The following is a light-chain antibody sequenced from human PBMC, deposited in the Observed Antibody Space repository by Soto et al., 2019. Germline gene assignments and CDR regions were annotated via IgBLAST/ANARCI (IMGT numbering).Light chain of an antibody. V-gene: IGLV2-14*01. Sequence: QSVLTQPASVSGSPGQSITISCTGTSTDIGAYNYVSWYQQHPGKAPKLLIYEVTNRPSGVSNRFSGSKSGNTAPLTISGPQAEDEANYYCNSYTTLSNRVFGTGTKVTVL. J-gene: IGLJ1*01. CDR3: NSYTTLSNRV. CDR1: STDIGAYNY. CDR2: EVT.